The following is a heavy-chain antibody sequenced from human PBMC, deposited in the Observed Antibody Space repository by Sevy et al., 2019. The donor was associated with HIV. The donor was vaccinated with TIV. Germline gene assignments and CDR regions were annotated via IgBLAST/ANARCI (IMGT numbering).Heavy chain of an antibody. V-gene: IGHV6-1*01. J-gene: IGHJ6*02. CDR1: GYSVSSNSAA. CDR2: TYYRAKWYH. CDR3: ARVREGKFRTVDGLGV. Sequence: SQTLSLTCAISGYSVSSNSAAWNWIRQSPSRGLEWLGRTYYRAKWYHHYAVSMRGRITVDPDTSDNLVSLQLNSVTPDDSGVYYCARVREGKFRTVDGLGVWGQGTTVTVSS. D-gene: IGHD4-17*01.